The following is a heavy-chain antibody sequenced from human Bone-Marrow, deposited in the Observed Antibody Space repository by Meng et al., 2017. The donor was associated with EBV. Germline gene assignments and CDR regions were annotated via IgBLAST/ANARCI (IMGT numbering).Heavy chain of an antibody. V-gene: IGHV3-11*01. D-gene: IGHD1-26*01. Sequence: GQLGGSGGGLVKPGGALRLSCAASGFTFSDYYMSWIRQAPGKGLEWVSYISSSGSTIYYADSVKGRFTISRDNAKNSLYLQMNSLRAEDTAVYYCARDKLGGSYYFDYWGQGTLVTVSS. CDR2: ISSSGSTI. J-gene: IGHJ4*02. CDR3: ARDKLGGSYYFDY. CDR1: GFTFSDYY.